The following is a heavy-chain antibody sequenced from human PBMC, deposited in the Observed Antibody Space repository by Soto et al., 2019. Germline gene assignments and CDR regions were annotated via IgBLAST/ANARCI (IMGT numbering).Heavy chain of an antibody. J-gene: IGHJ4*02. Sequence: ASVKVSCKASGYTFTGYYMHWVRQAPGQGLEWMGWINPNSGGTNYAQKFQGRVTMTRDTSISTAYMELSRLRSDETAVYYCARGSILLPRELLDYWGQGTLVTVSS. D-gene: IGHD1-26*01. CDR3: ARGSILLPRELLDY. V-gene: IGHV1-2*02. CDR2: INPNSGGT. CDR1: GYTFTGYY.